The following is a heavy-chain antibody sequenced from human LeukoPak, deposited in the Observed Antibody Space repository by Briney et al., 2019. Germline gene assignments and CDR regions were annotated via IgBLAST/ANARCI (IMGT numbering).Heavy chain of an antibody. CDR3: ARGSYCSSTSCHGYYYYYMDV. J-gene: IGHJ6*03. CDR2: IYHSGST. D-gene: IGHD2-2*01. Sequence: SETLSLTCTVSGGSISSGGYYWSWIRQPPGKGLEWIGYIYHSGSTYYNPSLKSRVTISVDRSKNQFSLRLSSVTAADTAVYYCARGSYCSSTSCHGYYYYYMDVWGKGTTVTVSS. CDR1: GGSISSGGYY. V-gene: IGHV4-30-2*01.